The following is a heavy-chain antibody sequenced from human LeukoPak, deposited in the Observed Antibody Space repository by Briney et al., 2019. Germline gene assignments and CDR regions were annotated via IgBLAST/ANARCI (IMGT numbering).Heavy chain of an antibody. CDR2: IRGTDGYT. D-gene: IGHD6-13*01. J-gene: IGHJ4*02. CDR1: GFTFNIYA. CDR3: AKGRLDPNLVLDY. Sequence: PGGSLRLSCAASGFTFNIYAMSWIRQAPGKGLEWFSTIRGTDGYTYYADSVKGRFTISRDNSKNTLYLQMNSLRAEDTALYYCAKGRLDPNLVLDYWDQGTLVTVSS. V-gene: IGHV3-23*01.